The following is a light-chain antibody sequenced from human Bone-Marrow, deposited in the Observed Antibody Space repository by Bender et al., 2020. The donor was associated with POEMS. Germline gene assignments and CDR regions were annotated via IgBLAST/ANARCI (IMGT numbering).Light chain of an antibody. J-gene: IGLJ1*01. CDR3: SAYAGSNTFV. CDR2: GDH. CDR1: SGSIATTF. Sequence: FMLTQPHSVSESPGKTVSISCTRTSGSIATTFVQWFQQRPGSAPTTVIYGDHQRPSGVPDRFSGSKSGNTASLTVSGLQAEDEADYYCSAYAGSNTFVFGSGTEVTVL. V-gene: IGLV6-57*03.